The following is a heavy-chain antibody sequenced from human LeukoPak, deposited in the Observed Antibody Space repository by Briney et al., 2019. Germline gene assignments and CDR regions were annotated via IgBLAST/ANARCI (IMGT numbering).Heavy chain of an antibody. CDR2: IIPSGGGT. J-gene: IGHJ4*02. Sequence: ASVKVSCEASGFTFSDYHIHWVREAPGQGLEWMGRIIPSGGGTTYAQKFQGRVTMTRDMSTNIVYMELSSLRSEDTALYYCARDSYGSDYWGQGTLVTVSS. CDR3: ARDSYGSDY. D-gene: IGHD3-16*01. V-gene: IGHV1-46*01. CDR1: GFTFSDYH.